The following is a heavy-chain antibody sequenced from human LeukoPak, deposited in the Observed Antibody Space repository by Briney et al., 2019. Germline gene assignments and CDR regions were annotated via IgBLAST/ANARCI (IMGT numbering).Heavy chain of an antibody. CDR1: GDSVSSNSAA. V-gene: IGHV6-1*01. D-gene: IGHD2-15*01. J-gene: IGHJ6*02. CDR2: TYYRSKWYN. Sequence: SQTLSLTCAISGDSVSSNSAAWNWIRQSPSRGLEWLGRTYYRSKWYNDYAVSVKSRITINPDTSKNQFSLQLNSVTPEDTAVYYCARGLWGVGCSGGSCPPYYYYYGMDVWGQGTTVTVSS. CDR3: ARGLWGVGCSGGSCPPYYYYYGMDV.